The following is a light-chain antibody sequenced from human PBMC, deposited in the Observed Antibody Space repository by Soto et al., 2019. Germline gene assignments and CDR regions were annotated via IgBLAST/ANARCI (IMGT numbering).Light chain of an antibody. Sequence: QSVLTLPPSVSGAPGQRVTISCTGSNSNIGAGYDVNWYQHLPGTAPKLLIYGDTIRPSGVPDRFSGSKSATSASLAIAGLQVEDEGDYYCQSYDSSLSGPVLFGGGTKVTVL. J-gene: IGLJ2*01. CDR3: QSYDSSLSGPVL. V-gene: IGLV1-40*01. CDR1: NSNIGAGYD. CDR2: GDT.